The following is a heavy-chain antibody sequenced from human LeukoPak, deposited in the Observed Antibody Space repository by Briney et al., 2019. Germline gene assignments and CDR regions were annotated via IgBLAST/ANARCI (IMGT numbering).Heavy chain of an antibody. V-gene: IGHV1-18*01. CDR1: GYTFTSYG. J-gene: IGHJ4*02. Sequence: ASLKVSCKASGYTFTSYGISWVRQAPGQGLEWMGWNSAYNGNTNYAQKLQGRVTMTTDTSTSTAYMELRSLRSDDTAVYYCARGTYYYGSGRGGPFDYWGQGTLVTVPS. CDR3: ARGTYYYGSGRGGPFDY. CDR2: NSAYNGNT. D-gene: IGHD3-10*01.